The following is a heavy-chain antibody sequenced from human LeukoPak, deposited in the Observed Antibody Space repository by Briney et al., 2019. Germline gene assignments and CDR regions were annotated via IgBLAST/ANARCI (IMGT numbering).Heavy chain of an antibody. V-gene: IGHV1-18*01. J-gene: IGHJ6*03. CDR2: ISAYNGNT. CDR1: GYTFTSYG. Sequence: ASVKVSCKASGYTFTSYGISWVRQAPGQGLEWMGWISAYNGNTNYAQKLQGRVTMTTDTSTSTAYMELRSLRSDDTAVYYCARDTELTNSNAYMDVWGKGTTVTVSS. D-gene: IGHD1-26*01. CDR3: ARDTELTNSNAYMDV.